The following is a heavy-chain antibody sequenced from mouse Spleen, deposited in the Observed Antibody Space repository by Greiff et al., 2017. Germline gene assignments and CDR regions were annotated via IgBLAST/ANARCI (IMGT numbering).Heavy chain of an antibody. CDR3: ARDVAYYRYDGVYAMDY. D-gene: IGHD2-14*01. J-gene: IGHJ4*01. CDR2: INPYNGGT. Sequence: EVQLQQSGPVLVKPGASVKMSCKASGYTFTDYYMNWVKQSHGKSLEWIGVINPYNGGTSYNQKFKGKATLTVDKSSSTAYMELNSLTSEDSAVYYCARDVAYYRYDGVYAMDYWGQGTSVTVSS. V-gene: IGHV1-19*01. CDR1: GYTFTDYY.